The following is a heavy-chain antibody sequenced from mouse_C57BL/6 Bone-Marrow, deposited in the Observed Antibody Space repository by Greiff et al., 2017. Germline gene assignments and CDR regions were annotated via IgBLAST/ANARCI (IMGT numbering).Heavy chain of an antibody. CDR3: AREDYDGAWFAD. D-gene: IGHD2-4*01. CDR1: GYTFTSYW. J-gene: IGHJ3*01. Sequence: QVQLQQPGAELVRPGSSVKLSCKASGYTFTSYWMDWVKQRPGQGLEWIGNIYPSDSETHYNQKFKDKATLTVDKSSSTAYMQLSSLTSEDSAVYYCAREDYDGAWFADWGQGTLVTVSA. V-gene: IGHV1-61*01. CDR2: IYPSDSET.